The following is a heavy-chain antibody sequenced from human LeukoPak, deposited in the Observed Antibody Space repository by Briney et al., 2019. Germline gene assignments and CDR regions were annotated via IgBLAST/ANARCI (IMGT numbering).Heavy chain of an antibody. J-gene: IGHJ5*02. CDR1: GGSISSYY. V-gene: IGHV4-59*01. CDR3: ARAVRASYGWFDP. CDR2: IYYSGST. Sequence: LGTLSLTCTVSGGSISSYYWSWIRQPPGKGLEWIGYIYYSGSTKYNPSLKSRVTLSVATSKHQFSLKLHCVSGADTAVYYCARAVRASYGWFDPWGQGTLVTVSS. D-gene: IGHD1-26*01.